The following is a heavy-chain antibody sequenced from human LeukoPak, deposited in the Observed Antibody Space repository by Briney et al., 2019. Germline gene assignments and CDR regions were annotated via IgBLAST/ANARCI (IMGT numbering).Heavy chain of an antibody. V-gene: IGHV1-2*02. Sequence: ASVKVSCKASEYPFTGYYMHWVRQAPGQELEWMGWIDPNSGDTNYAQNLQGRVTMTRDTSINTAYMEVNRLTFDDTAMYYCARDYDSELDYWGQGTLVTVSS. J-gene: IGHJ4*02. D-gene: IGHD3-3*01. CDR2: IDPNSGDT. CDR3: ARDYDSELDY. CDR1: EYPFTGYY.